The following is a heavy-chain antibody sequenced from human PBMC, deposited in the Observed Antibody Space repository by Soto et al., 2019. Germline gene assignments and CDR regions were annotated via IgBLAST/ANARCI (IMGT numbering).Heavy chain of an antibody. CDR1: GFIFSNYA. J-gene: IGHJ4*02. CDR2: ISGSGADT. CDR3: AKDTGRGGGSVFDY. Sequence: EVQLLESGGGLVQPGGSLRLSCAPSGFIFSNYAMSWVRQARGKGLEWVSAISGSGADTYYTESVKGRFTISRENFKNTLYLHMNSLRAEDTAVYYCAKDTGRGGGSVFDYWGQGTLVTVSS. V-gene: IGHV3-23*01. D-gene: IGHD2-15*01.